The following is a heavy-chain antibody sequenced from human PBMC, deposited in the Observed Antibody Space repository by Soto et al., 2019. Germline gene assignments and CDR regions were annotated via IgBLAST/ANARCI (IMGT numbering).Heavy chain of an antibody. Sequence: NPSETLSLTCSVFGDSISRYYWSWIRQPAGKGLEWIGRIYNSGIRSYNPSLESRVTMSVDPSKNQISLNLSSATAADTAIYYCARGPYCGDECYFAYWGQGALVTVSS. J-gene: IGHJ4*02. D-gene: IGHD2-21*01. V-gene: IGHV4-4*07. CDR2: IYNSGIR. CDR1: GDSISRYY. CDR3: ARGPYCGDECYFAY.